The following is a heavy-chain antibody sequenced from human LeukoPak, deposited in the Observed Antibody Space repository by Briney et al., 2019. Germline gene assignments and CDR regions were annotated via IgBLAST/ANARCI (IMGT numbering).Heavy chain of an antibody. CDR1: GYSISSGYY. V-gene: IGHV4-38-2*02. CDR2: IYHSGST. Sequence: KPSETLSLTCAVSGYSISSGYYWGWIRQPPGKGLEWIGSIYHSGSTYYNPSLKSRVTISVDTSKNQFSLKLSSVTAADTAVYYCARDLRYYDSSGHLNWFDPWGQGTLVTVSS. CDR3: ARDLRYYDSSGHLNWFDP. J-gene: IGHJ5*02. D-gene: IGHD3-22*01.